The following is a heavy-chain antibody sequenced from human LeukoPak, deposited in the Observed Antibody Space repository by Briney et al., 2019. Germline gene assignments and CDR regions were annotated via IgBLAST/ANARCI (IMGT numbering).Heavy chain of an antibody. CDR1: GASISSPNYY. CDR2: ISQSGHT. Sequence: SQTLSLTCFVSGASISSPNYYWNWIRQPPGKGLEWIGYISQSGHTYNNPSLKSRVTISVDTSKNQFSLTLNSVTAADTAVYYCARAAVLRGVRHFDLWGRGTLVTVSS. D-gene: IGHD3-10*01. CDR3: ARAAVLRGVRHFDL. V-gene: IGHV4-30-2*01. J-gene: IGHJ2*01.